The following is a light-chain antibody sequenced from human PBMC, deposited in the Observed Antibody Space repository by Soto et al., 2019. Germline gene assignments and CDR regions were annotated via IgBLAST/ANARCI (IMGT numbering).Light chain of an antibody. J-gene: IGLJ1*01. CDR3: SSYTGSNTLEV. CDR2: DVS. Sequence: QSALTQPASVSGSPGQSITISCTGTNSDVGGYNYVSWYQQHPGKAPKLMIYDVSNRPLGVSNRFSGSKSGNTASLTISGLQAEDEADYYCSSYTGSNTLEVFGVGTKVTVL. V-gene: IGLV2-14*01. CDR1: NSDVGGYNY.